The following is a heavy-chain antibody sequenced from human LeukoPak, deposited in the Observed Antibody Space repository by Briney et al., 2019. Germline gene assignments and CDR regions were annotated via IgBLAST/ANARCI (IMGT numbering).Heavy chain of an antibody. V-gene: IGHV1-46*01. CDR1: GYTFTSYY. J-gene: IGHJ4*02. CDR3: ARKISDYGDNAVLGY. D-gene: IGHD4-17*01. Sequence: GASVKVSCKASGYTFTSYYMHWVRQAPGQGLEWMGIINPNSGSTSYAQKFQGRVTMTRDTSTSTVYMELSSLRSEDTAVYYCARKISDYGDNAVLGYWGQGTLVSVSS. CDR2: INPNSGST.